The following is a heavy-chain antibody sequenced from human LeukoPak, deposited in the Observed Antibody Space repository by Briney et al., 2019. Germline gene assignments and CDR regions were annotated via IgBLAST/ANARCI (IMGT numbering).Heavy chain of an antibody. CDR3: AKEVAMVYYFYY. CDR1: GFTFSSDA. Sequence: GGSLRFSCAASGFTFSSDAMSWVRQAPGKGLEWVSAISGSGGSTYYADSVKGRFTISRDNSKNTLYLQMNSLRAEDTAVYYCAKEVAMVYYFYYWGQGTLVTVSS. D-gene: IGHD5-18*01. CDR2: ISGSGGST. V-gene: IGHV3-23*01. J-gene: IGHJ4*02.